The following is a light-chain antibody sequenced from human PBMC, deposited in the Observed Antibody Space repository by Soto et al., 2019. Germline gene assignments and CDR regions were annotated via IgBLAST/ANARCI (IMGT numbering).Light chain of an antibody. V-gene: IGKV1-9*01. CDR1: QGISSY. CDR2: AAS. CDR3: QQLNSYPIT. J-gene: IGKJ5*01. Sequence: DIQLTQSPSFLSASVGDRVTITCRASQGISSYLAWYQQKPGKAPKILIYAASTLQSGVPSRFSGSGSGTEFTLTIRSLQPEDFATYYCQQLNSYPITFGQGTRLEIK.